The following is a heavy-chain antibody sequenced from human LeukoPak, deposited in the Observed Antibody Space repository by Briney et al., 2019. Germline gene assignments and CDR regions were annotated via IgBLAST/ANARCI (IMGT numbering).Heavy chain of an antibody. CDR1: GLTFSSLW. V-gene: IGHV3-7*01. J-gene: IGHJ4*02. CDR3: ATNSDWCFDF. CDR2: IRQDGNEK. D-gene: IGHD6-19*01. Sequence: PGGSLRLSCVASGLTFSSLWMTWVRQAPGKGLEWVANIRQDGNEKFYVDSGKGRFTISRDNAKNSVYLQMSSLRAEDTAVYYCATNSDWCFDFWGQGTLVTVSS.